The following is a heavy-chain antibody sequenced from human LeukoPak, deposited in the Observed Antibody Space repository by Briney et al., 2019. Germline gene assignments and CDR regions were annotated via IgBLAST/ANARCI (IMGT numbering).Heavy chain of an antibody. CDR2: IYYSGNT. V-gene: IGHV4-39*07. J-gene: IGHJ6*03. CDR1: GGSISSSSHY. CDR3: ARGSTSGWTGGGFYYYMDV. D-gene: IGHD6-19*01. Sequence: SETLSLTCTVSGGSISSSSHYWGWIRQPPGKGLEWIGSIYYSGNTYYNPSPKSRVTISVDTSKNQFSLKLNSMTAADTAVYYCARGSTSGWTGGGFYYYMDVWGKGTTVTISS.